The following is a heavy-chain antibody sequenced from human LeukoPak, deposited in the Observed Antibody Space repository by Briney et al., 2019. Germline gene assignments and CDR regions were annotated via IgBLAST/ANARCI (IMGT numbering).Heavy chain of an antibody. D-gene: IGHD1-26*01. CDR3: ARARGATPRLDY. V-gene: IGHV3-30*04. J-gene: IGHJ4*02. Sequence: PGGSLRLSCAASGLTFSSYAMHWVRQAPGKGLEWVAVISYDGSNKYYADSVKGRSTISRDNSKNTLYLQMNSLRAEDTAVYYCARARGATPRLDYWGQGTLVTVSS. CDR1: GLTFSSYA. CDR2: ISYDGSNK.